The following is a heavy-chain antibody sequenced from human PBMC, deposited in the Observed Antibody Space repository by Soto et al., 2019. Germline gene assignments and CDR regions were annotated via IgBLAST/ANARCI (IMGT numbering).Heavy chain of an antibody. V-gene: IGHV4-34*01. CDR2: INHSGST. CDR1: GGSFSGYY. J-gene: IGHJ5*02. Sequence: PSETLSLTCAVYGGSFSGYYWSWIRQPPGKXLEWIGEINHSGSTNYNPSLKSRVTISVDTSKNQFSLKLSSVTAADTAVYYCARGIGGHYYSGSGKALDWFDPWGQGTLVTVSS. D-gene: IGHD3-10*01. CDR3: ARGIGGHYYSGSGKALDWFDP.